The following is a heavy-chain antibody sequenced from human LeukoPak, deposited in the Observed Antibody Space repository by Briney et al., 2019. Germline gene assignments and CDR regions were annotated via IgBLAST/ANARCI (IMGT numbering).Heavy chain of an antibody. V-gene: IGHV1-46*01. Sequence: GASVTVSCTASGYTFTSYYMHWVRQAPGQGLEWMGIINPSGGSTSYAQKFQGRVTMTRDTSTSTVYMELSSLRSEDTAVYYCARVSGSYYVDPWGQGTLVTVSS. CDR1: GYTFTSYY. J-gene: IGHJ5*02. CDR3: ARVSGSYYVDP. D-gene: IGHD1-26*01. CDR2: INPSGGST.